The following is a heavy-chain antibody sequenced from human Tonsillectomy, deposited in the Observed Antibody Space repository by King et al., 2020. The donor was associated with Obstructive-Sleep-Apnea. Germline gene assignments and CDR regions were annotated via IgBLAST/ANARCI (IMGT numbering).Heavy chain of an antibody. Sequence: VQLVESGGGLVQPGGSLRLSCAASGFSFSTYAMNWVRQAPGKGLEWVSYITGSSNSISYADSVKGRFTISRENAKNSLYLQMNSLRAEDTAIYYCVRDYSGWFVDAFDFWGQGTMVTVSS. CDR1: GFSFSTYA. J-gene: IGHJ3*01. D-gene: IGHD5-12*01. CDR2: ITGSSNSI. V-gene: IGHV3-48*01. CDR3: VRDYSGWFVDAFDF.